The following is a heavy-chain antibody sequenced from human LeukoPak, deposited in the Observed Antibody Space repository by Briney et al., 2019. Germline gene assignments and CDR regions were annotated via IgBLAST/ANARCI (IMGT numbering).Heavy chain of an antibody. CDR2: ISSSSSYI. J-gene: IGHJ5*02. D-gene: IGHD3-10*01. CDR3: ARDRDDYYGSGSYFDH. V-gene: IGHV3-21*01. Sequence: GGSLRLSCAASGFTFSSYSMNWVRQAPGKGLEWDSSISSSSSYIYYADSVKGRFTISRDNAKNSLYLQMNSLRAEDTAVYYCARDRDDYYGSGSYFDHWGQGTLVTVSS. CDR1: GFTFSSYS.